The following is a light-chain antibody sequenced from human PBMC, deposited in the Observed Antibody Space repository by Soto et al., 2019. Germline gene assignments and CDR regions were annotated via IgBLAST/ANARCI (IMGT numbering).Light chain of an antibody. V-gene: IGLV2-14*03. CDR1: SSDVGGYNY. J-gene: IGLJ1*01. CDR3: SSYAGSTFYV. CDR2: GVS. Sequence: QSALTQPASVSGSPGQSITISCTGTSSDVGGYNYVSWYQHHPGKAPKLMIYGVSSRPSGVSNRFSGSKSGNTASLTISGLQAEDEADYYCSSYAGSTFYVFGTGTKLTVL.